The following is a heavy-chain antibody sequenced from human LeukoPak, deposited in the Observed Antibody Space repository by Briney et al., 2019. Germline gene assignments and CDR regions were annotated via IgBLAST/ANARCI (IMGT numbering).Heavy chain of an antibody. Sequence: PGGSLRLSCAASGFTFSSYAMSWVRQAPGKGLEWVSAISGSGGSTYYADSVKGRFTISRDNSKNTLYLQMNSLRAEDTAVYYCAKDAGVLYSSSWQGYFDYWGQGTLVTVSS. CDR1: GFTFSSYA. V-gene: IGHV3-23*01. CDR3: AKDAGVLYSSSWQGYFDY. J-gene: IGHJ4*02. CDR2: ISGSGGST. D-gene: IGHD6-13*01.